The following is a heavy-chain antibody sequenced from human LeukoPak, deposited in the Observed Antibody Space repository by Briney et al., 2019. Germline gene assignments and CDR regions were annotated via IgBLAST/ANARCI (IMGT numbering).Heavy chain of an antibody. J-gene: IGHJ4*02. CDR2: ISWNSGSI. V-gene: IGHV3-9*03. CDR3: AKAAPYDILTGYFDY. D-gene: IGHD3-9*01. Sequence: PGGSLRLPCAASGFTFADYAMHWVRQAPGKGLEWVSGISWNSGSIGYADSVKGRFTISRDNAKNSLYLQMNSLRAEDMALYYCAKAAPYDILTGYFDYWGQGTLVTVSS. CDR1: GFTFADYA.